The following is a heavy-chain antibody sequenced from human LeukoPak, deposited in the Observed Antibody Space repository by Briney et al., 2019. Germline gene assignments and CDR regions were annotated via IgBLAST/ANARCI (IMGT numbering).Heavy chain of an antibody. D-gene: IGHD3-10*01. CDR3: AKGAFSGTYSPFED. V-gene: IGHV3-30*04. CDR2: ISYDGSNK. J-gene: IGHJ4*02. CDR1: GFTFSSYA. Sequence: QSGGSLGLSCAASGFTFSSYAMHWVRQAPGKGLEWVAVISYDGSNKYYADAVKGRFTISRDNSKNTLYLQMNSLRAEDTAVYYCAKGAFSGTYSPFEDWGQGTLVTVSS.